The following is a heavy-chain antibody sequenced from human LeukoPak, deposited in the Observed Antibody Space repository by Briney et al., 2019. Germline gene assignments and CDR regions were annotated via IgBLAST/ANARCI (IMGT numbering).Heavy chain of an antibody. CDR1: GGSISSGDYY. V-gene: IGHV4-61*08. D-gene: IGHD1-26*01. J-gene: IGHJ4*02. CDR3: ARSPIVGATTFDY. CDR2: IYYSGST. Sequence: SETLSLTCTVSGGSISSGDYYWSWIRQPPGKGLEWIGYIYYSGSTSYNPSLKSRVTISVDTSKNQFSLKLSSVTAADTAVYYCARSPIVGATTFDYWGQGTLVTVSS.